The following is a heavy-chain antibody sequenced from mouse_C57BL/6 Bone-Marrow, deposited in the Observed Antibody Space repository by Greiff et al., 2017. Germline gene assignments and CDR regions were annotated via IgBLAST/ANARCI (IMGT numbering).Heavy chain of an antibody. Sequence: VQLQQSGPELVKPGASVKISCKASGYTFTDYYMNWVKQSHGKSLEWIGDINPNTGGTSYNQKFKGKATLTVDKSSSTAYMELRSLTSEDSAVYYCAREYYGSSLTGTSYAMDYWGQGTSVTVSS. D-gene: IGHD1-1*01. CDR3: AREYYGSSLTGTSYAMDY. J-gene: IGHJ4*01. V-gene: IGHV1-26*01. CDR1: GYTFTDYY. CDR2: INPNTGGT.